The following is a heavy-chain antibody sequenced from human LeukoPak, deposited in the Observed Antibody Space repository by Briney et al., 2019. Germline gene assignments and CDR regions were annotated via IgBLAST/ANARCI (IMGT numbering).Heavy chain of an antibody. CDR1: GFTFSSYA. D-gene: IGHD5-18*01. J-gene: IGHJ4*02. Sequence: GGSLRLSCAASGFTFSSYAMSWVRQAPGKGLEWVSAMSGSGGSIYYADSVKGRFTISRDNSKNTLYLQMNSLRVEDTAVYYCAKDLGSYGPGTGFDYWGQGTLVTVSS. V-gene: IGHV3-23*01. CDR3: AKDLGSYGPGTGFDY. CDR2: MSGSGGSI.